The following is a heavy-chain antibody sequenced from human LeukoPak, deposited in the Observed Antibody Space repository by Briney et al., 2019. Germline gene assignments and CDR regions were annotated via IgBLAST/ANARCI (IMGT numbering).Heavy chain of an antibody. Sequence: GESLKISCRGSGYSFNLYWIGWVRQMPGKGLEWMGIIYPGDSETKYSPSFKGQVTISADKATSTVYLQWSSLKAPDTAMYYCATVRVDGFYFDYWGQGTLVTVSS. D-gene: IGHD3/OR15-3a*01. CDR2: IYPGDSET. J-gene: IGHJ4*02. CDR1: GYSFNLYW. V-gene: IGHV5-51*01. CDR3: ATVRVDGFYFDY.